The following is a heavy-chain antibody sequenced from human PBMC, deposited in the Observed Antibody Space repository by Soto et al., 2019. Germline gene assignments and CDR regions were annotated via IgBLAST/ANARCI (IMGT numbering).Heavy chain of an antibody. J-gene: IGHJ4*02. V-gene: IGHV3-30*18. CDR1: GFTFSTYG. CDR2: ISYDGNNK. D-gene: IGHD4-17*01. Sequence: QVQLVESGGGVVQPGRSLRLSCAASGFTFSTYGMHWVRQAPGKGLEWVAVISYDGNNKYYADSVKGPFTIASDNYKNTLFLQMDSLRAEDTAVYYCSNYHLPSNVTTPGYWGQGTLVTVSS. CDR3: SNYHLPSNVTTPGY.